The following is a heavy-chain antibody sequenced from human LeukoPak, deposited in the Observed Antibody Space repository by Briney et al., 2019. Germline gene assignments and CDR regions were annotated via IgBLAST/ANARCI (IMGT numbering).Heavy chain of an antibody. V-gene: IGHV4-4*07. CDR2: IYSSGTT. CDR1: SGSITSYY. J-gene: IGHJ5*02. Sequence: SETLSLTCTVSSGSITSYYWSWIRQPAGKGLEWIGRIYSSGTTNYNPSLKSRVTMSVDTSKNQFSLKLSSVTAADTAVYYCARDDSTGHGDWFDPWGQGTLVTVSS. D-gene: IGHD6-19*01. CDR3: ARDDSTGHGDWFDP.